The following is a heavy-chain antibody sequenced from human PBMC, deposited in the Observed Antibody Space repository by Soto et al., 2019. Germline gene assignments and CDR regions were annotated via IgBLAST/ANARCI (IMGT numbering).Heavy chain of an antibody. J-gene: IGHJ4*02. CDR1: GGSISSSGYN. CDR2: IYYSGST. CDR3: ARYGSGSYSPTTFDY. D-gene: IGHD3-10*01. V-gene: IGHV4-31*03. Sequence: QVQLQESGPGLVKPSQTLSLTCTVSGGSISSSGYNWSWIRQHPGKGLEWIGYIYYSGSTYYNPSLKSRVTISVDTSQNQFSLKLSSVPAADTAVYFCARYGSGSYSPTTFDYWGQGTLVTVSS.